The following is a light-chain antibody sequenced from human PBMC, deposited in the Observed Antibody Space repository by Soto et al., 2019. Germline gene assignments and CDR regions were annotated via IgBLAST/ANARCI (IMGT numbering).Light chain of an antibody. J-gene: IGKJ5*01. CDR3: QQRSNWPPIT. CDR2: GTS. V-gene: IGKV3-11*01. CDR1: HSVSSN. Sequence: EIVLTQSPATLSVSPGERATLSCRTSHSVSSNLAWYQQKPGQAPRLLIYGTSSRATGIPDRFSGSGSGTDFTLTISRLEPEDFAVYYCQQRSNWPPITFGQGTRLEIK.